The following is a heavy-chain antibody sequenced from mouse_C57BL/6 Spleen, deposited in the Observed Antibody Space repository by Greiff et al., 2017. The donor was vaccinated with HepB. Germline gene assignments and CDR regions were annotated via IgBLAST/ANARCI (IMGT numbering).Heavy chain of an antibody. J-gene: IGHJ4*01. V-gene: IGHV3-6*01. CDR1: GYSITSGYY. Sequence: EVKLLESGPGLVKPSQSLSLTCSVTGYSITSGYYWNWIRQFPGNKLEWMGYISYDGSNNYNPSLKNRISITRDTSKNQFFLKLNSVTTEDTATYYCARYDYDDGYYAMDYWGQGTSVTVSS. CDR2: ISYDGSN. CDR3: ARYDYDDGYYAMDY. D-gene: IGHD2-4*01.